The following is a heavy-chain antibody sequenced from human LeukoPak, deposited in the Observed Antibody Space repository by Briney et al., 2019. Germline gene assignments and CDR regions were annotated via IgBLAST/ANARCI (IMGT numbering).Heavy chain of an antibody. CDR2: ISSSSSTI. CDR3: ARDYDFWSGYPDAFDI. Sequence: TGGSLRLSCAASGFTFSSYSMNWVRQAPGKGLEWVSYISSSSSTIYYADSVKGRFTIPRDNAKNSLYLQMNSLRAEDTAVYYCARDYDFWSGYPDAFDIWGQGTMVTVSS. J-gene: IGHJ3*02. D-gene: IGHD3-3*01. V-gene: IGHV3-48*01. CDR1: GFTFSSYS.